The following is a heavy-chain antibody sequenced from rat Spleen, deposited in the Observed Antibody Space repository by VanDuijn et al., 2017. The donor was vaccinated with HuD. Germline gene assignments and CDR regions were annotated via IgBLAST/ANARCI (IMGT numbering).Heavy chain of an antibody. V-gene: IGHV5-7*01. CDR2: ISYDGSST. Sequence: EVQLAESGGGLVQPGRSLKLSCAASGFTFSDYYMAWVRQAPTKGLEWVASISYDGSSTYYQDSVKGRFTISRDNAKSTLYLQMDSLRSEDTATYYCARRGGTPHWYFDFWGPGTMVTVSS. CDR1: GFTFSDYY. D-gene: IGHD4-3*01. CDR3: ARRGGTPHWYFDF. J-gene: IGHJ1*01.